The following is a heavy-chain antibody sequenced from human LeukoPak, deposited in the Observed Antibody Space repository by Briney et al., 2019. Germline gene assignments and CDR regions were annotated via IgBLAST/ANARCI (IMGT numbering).Heavy chain of an antibody. CDR1: GGSFTNYA. J-gene: IGHJ4*02. V-gene: IGHV1-69*06. CDR3: ATSYYDSSAYYPTPE. CDR2: IIPIFGSP. Sequence: SVKVSCKASGGSFTNYAITWVRQAPGQGLEWMGGIIPIFGSPNYAQKFQGRVTITADKSTSTAYMDLSSLRSEDTAVYYCATSYYDSSAYYPTPEWGQGTLVTVSS. D-gene: IGHD3-22*01.